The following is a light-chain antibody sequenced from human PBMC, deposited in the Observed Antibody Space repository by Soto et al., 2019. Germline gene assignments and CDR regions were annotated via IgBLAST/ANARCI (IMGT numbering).Light chain of an antibody. CDR1: QSVSNS. Sequence: EIVLTQSPATLSLSPGERATLSCRASQSVSNSLVWFQQKPGQAPRLLIYDASNRATDIPARFSGSGSGTDFTLNMSNLEPEDLAVSYCQQRRNWPRTFGQGTKLEIK. CDR2: DAS. J-gene: IGKJ2*01. V-gene: IGKV3-11*01. CDR3: QQRRNWPRT.